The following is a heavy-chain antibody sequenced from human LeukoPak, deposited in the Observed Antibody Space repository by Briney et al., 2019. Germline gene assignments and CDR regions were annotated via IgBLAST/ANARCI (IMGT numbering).Heavy chain of an antibody. D-gene: IGHD3-22*01. V-gene: IGHV3-21*01. CDR3: ARDRSLPVVGSSGYYSDY. CDR1: GFTFSSYS. Sequence: GGSLRLSCAASGFTFSSYSMNWVRQAPGKGLEWVSSISSSSSYIYYADSVKGRFTISRDNAKNSLYLQMNSLRAEDTAVYYCARDRSLPVVGSSGYYSDYWGQGTLVTVSS. CDR2: ISSSSSYI. J-gene: IGHJ4*02.